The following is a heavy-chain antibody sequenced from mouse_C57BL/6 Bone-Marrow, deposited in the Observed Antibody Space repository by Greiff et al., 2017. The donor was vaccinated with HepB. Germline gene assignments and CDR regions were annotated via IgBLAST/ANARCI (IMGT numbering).Heavy chain of an antibody. CDR2: IYPGSGST. D-gene: IGHD2-4*01. V-gene: IGHV1-55*01. Sequence: QVQLQQPGAELVKPGASVKMSCKASGYTFTSYWITWVKQRPGQGLEWIGDIYPGSGSTNYNEKFKSKATLTVDTSSSTAYMQLSSLTSEDSAVYYCARSGYDYDKGALDWGQGTLVTVSA. CDR1: GYTFTSYW. J-gene: IGHJ3*01. CDR3: ARSGYDYDKGALD.